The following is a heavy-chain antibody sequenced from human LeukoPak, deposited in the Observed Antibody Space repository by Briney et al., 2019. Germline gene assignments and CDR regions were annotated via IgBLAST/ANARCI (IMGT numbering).Heavy chain of an antibody. CDR2: ITNNGGNT. D-gene: IGHD1-26*01. V-gene: IGHV3-64*01. CDR3: ARGRGGSFGYYYYMDV. J-gene: IGHJ6*03. Sequence: PGGSLRLSCAGSGFTFSGYAMHWVRQAPGKGLEYVSAITNNGGNTYYANSVKGRFTISRDNSKNTLYLQMGSLSTDDMAVYHCARGRGGSFGYYYYMDVWGKGTTVTVSS. CDR1: GFTFSGYA.